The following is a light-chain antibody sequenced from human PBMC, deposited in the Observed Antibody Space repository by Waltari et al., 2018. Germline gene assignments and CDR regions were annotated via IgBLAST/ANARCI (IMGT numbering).Light chain of an antibody. V-gene: IGKV4-1*01. Sequence: IVMTPHPASMLLFLGGRAAINCKSTRRLLYSSNNNNYLAWYQQKPGQPPKLLIYLASTRQSGVPDRFSGSGSGTDFTLTISSLQAEDVAVYDCQQYYSLYTFGQGTKLEI. CDR3: QQYYSLYT. J-gene: IGKJ2*01. CDR2: LAS. CDR1: RRLLYSSNNNNY.